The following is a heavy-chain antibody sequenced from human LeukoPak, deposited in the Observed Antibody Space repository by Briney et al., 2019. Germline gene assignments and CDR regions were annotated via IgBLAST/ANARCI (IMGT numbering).Heavy chain of an antibody. Sequence: GGSLRLSCAASGFTFSTYALSWVRQAPGKGLEWVSGISGSGKSTYYADSVKGRFTISRDSSKNTLYLQMNSLRAEDTAIYYCPKIVNQNYIVATGFDSWGQGTLVTVSS. V-gene: IGHV3-23*01. D-gene: IGHD5-12*01. J-gene: IGHJ5*01. CDR1: GFTFSTYA. CDR3: PKIVNQNYIVATGFDS. CDR2: ISGSGKST.